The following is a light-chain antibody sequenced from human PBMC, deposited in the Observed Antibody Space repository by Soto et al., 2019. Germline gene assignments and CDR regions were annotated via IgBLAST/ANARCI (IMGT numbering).Light chain of an antibody. CDR2: DAS. V-gene: IGKV3-11*01. CDR3: QQRSNWPLT. CDR1: QTISNY. Sequence: EIVLTQSPATLSLSPGERATLSCRASQTISNYLAWYQHKPGQAPRLLIYDASNRATGIPARFSGSESGTEFTLTISSLDPEDFAVYYCQQRSNWPLTFGGGTKVEIK. J-gene: IGKJ4*01.